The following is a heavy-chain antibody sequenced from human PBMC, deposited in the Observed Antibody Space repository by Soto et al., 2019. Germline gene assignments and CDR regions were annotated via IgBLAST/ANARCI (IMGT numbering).Heavy chain of an antibody. CDR3: AGSIVYGSGSYPNPYYYYGMDV. J-gene: IGHJ6*02. V-gene: IGHV3-11*01. CDR1: GFTFSDYY. Sequence: KPGGSLRLSCAASGFTFSDYYMSWIRQAPGKGLEWVSYISSSGSTIYYADSVKGRFTISRDNAKNSLYLQMNSLRAEDTAVYYCAGSIVYGSGSYPNPYYYYGMDVWGQGTTVTVSS. D-gene: IGHD3-10*01. CDR2: ISSSGSTI.